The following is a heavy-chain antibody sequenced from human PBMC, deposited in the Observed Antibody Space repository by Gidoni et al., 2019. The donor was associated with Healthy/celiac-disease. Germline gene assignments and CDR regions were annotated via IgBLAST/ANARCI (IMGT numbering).Heavy chain of an antibody. CDR1: GFSLSNARMG. CDR2: IFSNDEK. CDR3: ARIQGWTKTWYFDL. J-gene: IGHJ2*01. D-gene: IGHD6-19*01. Sequence: QVTLKESGPVLVKPTETLTLTCTVSGFSLSNARMGVSWIRPPPGKALEWLAHIFSNDEKSYSTSLKSRLTISKDTSKSQVVLTMTNMDPVDTATYYCARIQGWTKTWYFDLWGRGTLVTVSS. V-gene: IGHV2-26*01.